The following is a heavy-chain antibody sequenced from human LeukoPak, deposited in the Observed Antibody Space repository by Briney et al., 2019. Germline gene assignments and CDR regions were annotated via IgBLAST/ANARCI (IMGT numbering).Heavy chain of an antibody. J-gene: IGHJ4*02. CDR2: IFHSGST. CDR1: GGSISHGGYY. V-gene: IGHV4-31*03. CDR3: ARVGGELLSQLGYPFDY. D-gene: IGHD3-10*01. Sequence: SETLSLTCTVSGGSISHGGYYWSWIRQHPRKGLEWIGYIFHSGSTYYNPSLKSRVTMSVHTPKNQFSLKLSSVTAADTAVYYCARVGGELLSQLGYPFDYWGQGTLVTVST.